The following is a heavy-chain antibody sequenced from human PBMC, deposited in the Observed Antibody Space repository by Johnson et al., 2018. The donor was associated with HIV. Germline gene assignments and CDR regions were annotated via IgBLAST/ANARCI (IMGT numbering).Heavy chain of an antibody. D-gene: IGHD6-19*01. CDR2: ISWNSGSI. CDR1: GFTFDDYG. Sequence: QLVESGGGVVRPGGSLRLSCAASGFTFDDYGMSWVRQAPGKGLEWVSGISWNSGSIGYADSVKGRFTISRDNAKNSLYLQMNSLRAEDTALYYCAKDTVAGLDDAFDIWGQGTMVTVSS. V-gene: IGHV3-9*01. CDR3: AKDTVAGLDDAFDI. J-gene: IGHJ3*02.